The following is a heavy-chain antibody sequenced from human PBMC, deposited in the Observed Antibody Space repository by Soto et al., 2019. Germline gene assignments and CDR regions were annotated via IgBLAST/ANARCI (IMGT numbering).Heavy chain of an antibody. CDR1: GYSFTSYW. V-gene: IGHV5-10-1*01. J-gene: IGHJ6*02. CDR2: IDPSDSYT. CDR3: ARLIHWISVVAPDHYGMDV. Sequence: PGESLKISCKGSGYSFTSYWISLVRQMPGKGLEWMGRIDPSDSYTNYSPSFQGHVTISADKSISTAYPQWSSLKASDTAMYYCARLIHWISVVAPDHYGMDVWGQGTTVTVSS. D-gene: IGHD2-21*01.